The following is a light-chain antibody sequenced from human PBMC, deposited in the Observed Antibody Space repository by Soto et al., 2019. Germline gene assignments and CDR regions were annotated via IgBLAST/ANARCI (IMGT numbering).Light chain of an antibody. CDR1: SSDVGSYNR. Sequence: QSVLTQPPSVSGSPGQSVTISCTGTSSDVGSYNRVAWYQQPPGTAPKLMIYEVTNRPSGVPDRFSGSKSGNTASLTISGLQAEDEADYYCNSYTSSNTYVFGTGTKLPS. CDR3: NSYTSSNTYV. V-gene: IGLV2-18*02. CDR2: EVT. J-gene: IGLJ1*01.